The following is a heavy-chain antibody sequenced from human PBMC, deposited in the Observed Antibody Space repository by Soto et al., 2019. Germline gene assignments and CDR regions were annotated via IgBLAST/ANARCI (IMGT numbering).Heavy chain of an antibody. D-gene: IGHD4-17*01. Sequence: SVKVSCEASGGTFSSYAISWVRQAPGQGLEWMGGIIPIFGTANYAQKFQGRVTITADESTSTAYMELSSPRSEDTAVYYCARDRVKAVTTAYYYYYGMDVWGQGTTVTVSS. J-gene: IGHJ6*02. CDR1: GGTFSSYA. CDR3: ARDRVKAVTTAYYYYYGMDV. CDR2: IIPIFGTA. V-gene: IGHV1-69*13.